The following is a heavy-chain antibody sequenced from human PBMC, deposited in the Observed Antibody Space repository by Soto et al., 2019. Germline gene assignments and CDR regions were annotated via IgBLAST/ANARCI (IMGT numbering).Heavy chain of an antibody. CDR1: GGSFSGYY. V-gene: IGHV4-34*01. Sequence: SSETLSLTCAVYGGSFSGYYWSWIRQPPGKGLEWIGEINHSGSTNYNPSLKSRVTISVDTSKNQFSLKLSSVTAADTAVYYCVRKPYDYAWGSYRNYYYYGMDVWGQGTTVTVSS. CDR2: INHSGST. J-gene: IGHJ6*02. D-gene: IGHD3-16*02. CDR3: VRKPYDYAWGSYRNYYYYGMDV.